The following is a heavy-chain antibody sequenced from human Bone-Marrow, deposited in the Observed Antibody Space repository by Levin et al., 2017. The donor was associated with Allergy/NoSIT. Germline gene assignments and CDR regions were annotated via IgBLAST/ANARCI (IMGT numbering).Heavy chain of an antibody. CDR1: GGSLSRDY. Sequence: SQTLSLTCTVSGGSLSRDYWNWIRQTPGKGLEWIGYIYYGGTNYNPSLQGRVTISLDTSKNQFSLKLSSVTAADTAVYYCARDDRDGYDYWGQGILVTVSS. V-gene: IGHV4-59*01. D-gene: IGHD5-24*01. J-gene: IGHJ4*02. CDR3: ARDDRDGYDY. CDR2: IYYGGT.